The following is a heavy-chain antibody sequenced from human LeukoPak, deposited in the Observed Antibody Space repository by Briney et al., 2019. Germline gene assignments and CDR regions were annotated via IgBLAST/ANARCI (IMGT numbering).Heavy chain of an antibody. D-gene: IGHD1-26*01. V-gene: IGHV1-2*02. CDR3: ARDLFSGSYSGAFDI. CDR1: GYTFTGYY. CDR2: INPNSGGT. Sequence: ASVKVSCKASGYTFTGYYMHWVRQAPGQGLEWMGWINPNSGGTNYAQKFQGRVTMTRDTSISTAYMELSRLRSDDTAVYYCARDLFSGSYSGAFDIWGQGTMVTVSS. J-gene: IGHJ3*02.